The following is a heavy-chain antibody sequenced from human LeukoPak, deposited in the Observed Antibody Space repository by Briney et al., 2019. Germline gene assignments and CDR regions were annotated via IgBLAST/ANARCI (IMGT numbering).Heavy chain of an antibody. D-gene: IGHD6-6*01. CDR3: ARGGIAARPSDT. CDR1: GFTVSSDY. Sequence: GGSLRLSCAASGFTVSSDYITWVRQAPGKGLEWVSVVYSGGETYYAESVKGRFTVSRDNSKNTVYLQMNSLRAEDTAVYFCARGGIAARPSDTWGQGTLVTVSS. CDR2: VYSGGET. V-gene: IGHV3-66*01. J-gene: IGHJ5*02.